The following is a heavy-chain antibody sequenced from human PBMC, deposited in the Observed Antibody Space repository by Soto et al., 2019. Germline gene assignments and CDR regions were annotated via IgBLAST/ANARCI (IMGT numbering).Heavy chain of an antibody. CDR2: IYSSGST. J-gene: IGHJ4*02. Sequence: LSLTCSVSGDSVSSYNYYWSWIRQSPGKGLEWIGYIYSSGSTNYNPSLKSRVTISVDTSKNQFSLKLSSVTAADTAVYYCASRGTTTYCSGGSCYARGFDYWGQGTLVTVSS. CDR3: ASRGTTTYCSGGSCYARGFDY. D-gene: IGHD2-15*01. V-gene: IGHV4-61*01. CDR1: GDSVSSYNYY.